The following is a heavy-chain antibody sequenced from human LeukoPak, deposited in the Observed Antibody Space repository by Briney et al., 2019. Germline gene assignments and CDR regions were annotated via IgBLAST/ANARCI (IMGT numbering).Heavy chain of an antibody. Sequence: GGSLRLSCAASGFIFSNYGMHWVRQAPGKRLEWVVVIWNDGSETFHADSVKGRFRIARDNSKNTLYLQMNSLRAEDTAVYFCARDMGRAWYGPPDYWGQGTLVTVSS. CDR2: IWNDGSET. J-gene: IGHJ4*02. CDR3: ARDMGRAWYGPPDY. CDR1: GFIFSNYG. D-gene: IGHD6-13*01. V-gene: IGHV3-33*01.